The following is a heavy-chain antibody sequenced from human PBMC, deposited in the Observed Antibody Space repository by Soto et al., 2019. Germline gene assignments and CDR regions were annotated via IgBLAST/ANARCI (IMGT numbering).Heavy chain of an antibody. CDR2: SSATGAGT. D-gene: IGHD1-7*01. J-gene: IGHJ4*02. Sequence: EMQLLESGGGLVQPGGSLRLSCAASGFTFSSYGMTWVRQAPGKGLEWVSFSSATGAGTYFADSVKGRFTISRDNSKNTSYLQMSSLRADDTAVYYCAKDRRAGGNYGFYSDFWGQGALVIVSS. V-gene: IGHV3-23*01. CDR3: AKDRRAGGNYGFYSDF. CDR1: GFTFSSYG.